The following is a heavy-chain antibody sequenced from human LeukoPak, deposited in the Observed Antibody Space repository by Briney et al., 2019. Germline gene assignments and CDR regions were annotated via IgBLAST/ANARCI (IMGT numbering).Heavy chain of an antibody. D-gene: IGHD2-2*02. CDR1: GFTFSSYS. V-gene: IGHV3-21*01. CDR2: ISSSSYI. Sequence: GGSLRLSCAASGFTFSSYSMNWVRQAPGKGLEWVSSISSSSYIYYADSVKGRFTISRDNAKNSLYLQMNSLRAEDTAVYYCARVAVPAAIDDAFDIWGQGTMVTVSS. CDR3: ARVAVPAAIDDAFDI. J-gene: IGHJ3*02.